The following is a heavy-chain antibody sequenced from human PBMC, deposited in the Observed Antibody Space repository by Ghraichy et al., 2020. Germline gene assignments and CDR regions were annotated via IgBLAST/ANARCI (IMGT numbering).Heavy chain of an antibody. J-gene: IGHJ5*02. CDR3: AKAWGYCSGGTCPPYNWFEP. CDR1: GLTFSSYA. V-gene: IGHV3-23*01. D-gene: IGHD2-15*01. Sequence: GGSLRLSCVASGLTFSSYARTWVRQAPGKGLEWVSSMSAGGGSAYYADSVKGRFSISRDNSKDTMYLQMHSLRAEDAAVYFCAKAWGYCSGGTCPPYNWFEPCGQPPLGAVPS. CDR2: MSAGGGSA.